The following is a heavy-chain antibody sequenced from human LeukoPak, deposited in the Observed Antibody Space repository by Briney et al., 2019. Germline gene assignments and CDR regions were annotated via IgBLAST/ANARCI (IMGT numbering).Heavy chain of an antibody. CDR1: GGSISSGSNY. CDR3: ARSDGYGLVGI. V-gene: IGHV4-39*07. CDR2: IYSSGST. Sequence: SETLSLTCTVSGGSISSGSNYWGWIRQPPGKTLEWIGIIYSSGSTYYNPSLKSRVIIMIDTPKNHFSLTLSSVTAADTAVYYCARSDGYGLVGIWGQGTMVTVSS. D-gene: IGHD3-10*01. J-gene: IGHJ3*02.